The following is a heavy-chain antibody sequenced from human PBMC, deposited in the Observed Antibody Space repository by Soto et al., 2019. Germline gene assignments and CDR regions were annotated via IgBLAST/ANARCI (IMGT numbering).Heavy chain of an antibody. J-gene: IGHJ4*02. V-gene: IGHV1-18*01. CDR2: IRPNDGHT. CDR1: GYTFTSYG. D-gene: IGHD4-4*01. CDR3: AIIGSGDYSDFDY. Sequence: ASVTVSCKGLGYTFTSYGISWVRQAPGQGLEWMGWIRPNDGHTNYAQKFQDRVTMTRDTSTTTVYMDLRSLGSDDTAVYHCAIIGSGDYSDFDYWGQGTLVTVSS.